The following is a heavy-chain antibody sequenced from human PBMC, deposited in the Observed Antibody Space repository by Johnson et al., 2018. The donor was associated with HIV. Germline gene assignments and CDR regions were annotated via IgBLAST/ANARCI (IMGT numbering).Heavy chain of an antibody. V-gene: IGHV3-30*03. CDR3: ARAVCRGGRCYSHDAFDI. D-gene: IGHD2-15*01. Sequence: VQLVESGGGLVQRGGSLRLSCEASGFTLSTYGMHWVRQAPGKGLEWVAVMSYDGSNKYYADSVKGRFNVSREDAKNSLYLQMNSLRAGDTALYYCARAVCRGGRCYSHDAFDIWGQGTMVTVSS. CDR1: GFTLSTYG. CDR2: MSYDGSNK. J-gene: IGHJ3*02.